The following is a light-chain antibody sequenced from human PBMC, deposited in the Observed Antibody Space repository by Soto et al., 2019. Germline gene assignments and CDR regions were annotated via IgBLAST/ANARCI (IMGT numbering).Light chain of an antibody. Sequence: EIVLTQSPGTLSLSPGERATLSCRASXSVSSYLAWYQQKPGQAPRLLIYAASSRATGIPDRFSGSGSGTDFTLTISRLEPEDFAVYYCQQYRSSPRTFGPGTEVDIK. CDR3: QQYRSSPRT. V-gene: IGKV3-20*01. J-gene: IGKJ3*01. CDR2: AAS. CDR1: XSVSSY.